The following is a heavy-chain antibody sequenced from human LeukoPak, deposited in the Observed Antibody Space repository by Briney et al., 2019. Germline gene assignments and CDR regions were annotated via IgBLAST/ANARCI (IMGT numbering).Heavy chain of an antibody. Sequence: SETLSLTCTVSGASIISGNYFWGWVRQPPGRRLEWIGSWHHSGITDYNPSLKSRVTIVADTSKNQFSLKLASVAAADPAVYFCARQYEFWGQGTLVTVSS. V-gene: IGHV4-39*01. CDR1: GASIISGNYF. D-gene: IGHD3-10*01. J-gene: IGHJ4*02. CDR3: ARQYEF. CDR2: WHHSGIT.